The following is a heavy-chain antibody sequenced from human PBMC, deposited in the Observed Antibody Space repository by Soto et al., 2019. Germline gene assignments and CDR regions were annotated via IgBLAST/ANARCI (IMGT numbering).Heavy chain of an antibody. CDR2: IYYSGST. CDR1: GGSISSYY. CDR3: ARTYGGNRGCFDY. Sequence: QVQLQESGPGLVKPSETLSLTCTVSGGSISSYYWSWIRQPPGKGLEWIGYIYYSGSTNYNPSLKSRVTVSVDTSKNQFSLTLSSVTAADTAVYYCARTYGGNRGCFDYWGQGTLVTVSS. J-gene: IGHJ4*02. D-gene: IGHD4-17*01. V-gene: IGHV4-59*01.